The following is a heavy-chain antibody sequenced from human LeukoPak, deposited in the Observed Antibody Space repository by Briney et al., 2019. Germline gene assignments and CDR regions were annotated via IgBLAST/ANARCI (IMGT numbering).Heavy chain of an antibody. J-gene: IGHJ4*02. Sequence: GGSLGLSCAASGFTFSSHGMHWVRQAPGKGLEWVAVVSYDGSYKDYADSVKGRFTISRDNSRNTLYLQMNSLRAQDPAVYYCARGARKGDDYGGYFDYWGQGTLVTVSS. CDR3: ARGARKGDDYGGYFDY. CDR2: VSYDGSYK. D-gene: IGHD4-23*01. CDR1: GFTFSSHG. V-gene: IGHV3-30*19.